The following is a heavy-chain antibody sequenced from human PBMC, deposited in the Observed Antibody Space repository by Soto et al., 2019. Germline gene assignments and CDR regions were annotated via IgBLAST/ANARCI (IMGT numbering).Heavy chain of an antibody. V-gene: IGHV3-11*01. Sequence: GGSLRLSCAASGFTFSDYYMSWIRQAPGKGLEWVSYISSSGSTIYYADSVKGRFTISRDNAKNSLYLQMNSLRAEDTAVYYCARDSWEIGAQVVAATRVFVYWGQGTLVTVSS. J-gene: IGHJ4*02. CDR3: ARDSWEIGAQVVAATRVFVY. CDR1: GFTFSDYY. D-gene: IGHD2-15*01. CDR2: ISSSGSTI.